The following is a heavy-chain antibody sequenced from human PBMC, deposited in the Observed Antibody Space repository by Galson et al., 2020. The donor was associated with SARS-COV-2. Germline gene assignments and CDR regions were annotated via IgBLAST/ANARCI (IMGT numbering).Heavy chain of an antibody. D-gene: IGHD3-9*01. CDR3: TTDRRDWYGYYYYGMDV. J-gene: IGHJ6*02. Sequence: GGSLRLSCAASGFNFSNAWMSWVRQAPGKGLEWVGRIKSKTDSGTTDYAAHVKGRFTISRDDSKNTLYLQMNSLKTEDTAVYYCTTDRRDWYGYYYYGMDVWGQGTTVTVSS. CDR2: IKSKTDSGTT. V-gene: IGHV3-15*01. CDR1: GFNFSNAW.